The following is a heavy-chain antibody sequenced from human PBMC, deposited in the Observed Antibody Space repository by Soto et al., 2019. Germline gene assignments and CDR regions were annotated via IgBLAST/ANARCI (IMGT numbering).Heavy chain of an antibody. D-gene: IGHD3-22*01. CDR2: IWYDGSNK. CDR1: GFTFSSYG. Sequence: QVQLVESGGGVVQPGRSLRPSCAASGFTFSSYGMHWVRQAPGKGLEWVAVIWYDGSNKYYADSVKGRFTISRDNSKNTLYLQMNSLRAEDTAVYYCARDKDDSSGYFDYWGQGTLVTVSS. CDR3: ARDKDDSSGYFDY. V-gene: IGHV3-33*01. J-gene: IGHJ4*02.